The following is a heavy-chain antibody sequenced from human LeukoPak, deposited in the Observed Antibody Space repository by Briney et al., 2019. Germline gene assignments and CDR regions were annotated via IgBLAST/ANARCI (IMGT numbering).Heavy chain of an antibody. Sequence: SGGSLRLSCAASGFTFSGSAMHWVRQASGKGLEWVGRIRSKANSYATAYAASVKGRFTISRDDSKNTAYLQMNSLKTEDTAVYYCTRQTEYSSSVGDYWGQGTLVTVSS. D-gene: IGHD6-13*01. V-gene: IGHV3-73*01. CDR3: TRQTEYSSSVGDY. CDR2: IRSKANSYAT. CDR1: GFTFSGSA. J-gene: IGHJ4*02.